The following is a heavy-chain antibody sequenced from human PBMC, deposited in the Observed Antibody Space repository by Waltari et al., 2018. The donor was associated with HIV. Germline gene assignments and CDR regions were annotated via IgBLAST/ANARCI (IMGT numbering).Heavy chain of an antibody. CDR2: ISGSGSTT. V-gene: IGHV3-48*03. CDR3: AGELEKHLERLLPGRYYGMEV. J-gene: IGHJ6*02. Sequence: EGLLVEHGGGLLRPGRSPRLPRVAPGVTFISIETDWPREAPGKGLEGVSYISGSGSTTYYADCGKGRFSVSRDNAKISLYLQMDSLRVEETALYYCAGELEKHLERLLPGRYYGMEVWGQGPTVTVSS. CDR1: GVTFISIE. D-gene: IGHD1-1*01.